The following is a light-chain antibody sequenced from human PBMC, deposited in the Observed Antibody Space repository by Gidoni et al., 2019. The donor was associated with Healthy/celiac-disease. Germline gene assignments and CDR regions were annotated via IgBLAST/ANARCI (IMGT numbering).Light chain of an antibody. J-gene: IGKJ1*01. V-gene: IGKV1-39*01. CDR3: QQSYSTLGT. Sequence: DIQMTQSPSSLSASVGDRVTITCRARQSISSYLNWYQQKPGKAPKLLIYAASSLQSGVPSRFSGSGTGTDFTITISSLQPEDFATYYCQQSYSTLGTFGQGTKVEIK. CDR1: QSISSY. CDR2: AAS.